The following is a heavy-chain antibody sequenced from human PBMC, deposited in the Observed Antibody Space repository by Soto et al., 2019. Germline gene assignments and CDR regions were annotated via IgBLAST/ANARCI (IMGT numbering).Heavy chain of an antibody. CDR1: GGSINSGGYY. CDR3: ARAQTIFGIITVFDY. Sequence: LSLTCTVSGGSINSGGYYWSWIRQHPGKGLEWIGYIYYSGSTYYNPSLKSRVTISIDTSKNQFSLKLSSVTAADTAVYYCARAQTIFGIITVFDYWGQGTLVTVSS. V-gene: IGHV4-31*03. J-gene: IGHJ4*02. D-gene: IGHD3-3*01. CDR2: IYYSGST.